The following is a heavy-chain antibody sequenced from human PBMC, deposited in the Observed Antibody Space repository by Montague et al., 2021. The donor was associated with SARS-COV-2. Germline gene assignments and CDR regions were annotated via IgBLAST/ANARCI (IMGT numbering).Heavy chain of an antibody. CDR2: IYWDGDQ. CDR3: ARRYDFYRAEAFDV. CDR1: GFSLNTDGVG. J-gene: IGHJ6*04. D-gene: IGHD3-3*01. Sequence: PALVKPTQTLTLTCVFSGFSLNTDGVGVAWIRRPPGKALEWLALIYWDGDQRYSPSLKTRLTITKDTSKNRVVLTMTNLDPVDTATYYCARRYDFYRAEAFDVWGKGTTVTVSS. V-gene: IGHV2-5*02.